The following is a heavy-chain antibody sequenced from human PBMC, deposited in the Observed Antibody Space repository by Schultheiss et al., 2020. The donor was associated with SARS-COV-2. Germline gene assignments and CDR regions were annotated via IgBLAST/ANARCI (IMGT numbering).Heavy chain of an antibody. CDR3: AKDGESSGWDNDAFDI. V-gene: IGHV3-52*01. Sequence: GGSLRLSCAASGFTFSSYAMSWVRQAPGKGLEWVADIKCDGSEKYYVDSVKGRLTISRDNAKNSLYLQVNSLRAEDMTVYYCAKDGESSGWDNDAFDIWGQGTMVTVSS. CDR1: GFTFSSYA. D-gene: IGHD6-19*01. J-gene: IGHJ3*02. CDR2: IKCDGSEK.